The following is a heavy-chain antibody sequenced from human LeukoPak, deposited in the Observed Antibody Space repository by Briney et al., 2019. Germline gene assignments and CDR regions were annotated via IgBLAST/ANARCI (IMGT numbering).Heavy chain of an antibody. CDR1: GFTFSSYA. CDR3: AKDPRWGDYVHGDY. CDR2: IGSNGGST. J-gene: IGHJ4*02. D-gene: IGHD4-17*01. V-gene: IGHV3-64D*06. Sequence: GGSLRLSCSASGFTFSSYAMHWVRQAPGKGLEYVSAIGSNGGSTYYADSVKGRFTISRDNSKNTLYLQMSSLRAEDTAVYYCAKDPRWGDYVHGDYWGQGTLVTVSS.